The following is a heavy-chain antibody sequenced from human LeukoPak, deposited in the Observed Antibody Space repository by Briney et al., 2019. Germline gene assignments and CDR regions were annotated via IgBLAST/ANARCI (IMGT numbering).Heavy chain of an antibody. V-gene: IGHV4-38-2*02. CDR3: ARSLWLLSDY. CDR2: IYHSGST. J-gene: IGHJ4*02. D-gene: IGHD5-18*01. CDR1: GYSISSGYY. Sequence: SETLSLTCTVSGYSISSGYYWGWIRQPPGKGLEWIGSIYHSGSTYYNPSLKSRVTISVDTSKNQFSLKLSSVTAADTAVYYCARSLWLLSDYWGQGTLVTVSS.